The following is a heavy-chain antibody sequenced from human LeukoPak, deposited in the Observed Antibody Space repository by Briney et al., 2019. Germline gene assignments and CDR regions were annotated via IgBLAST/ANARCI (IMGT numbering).Heavy chain of an antibody. V-gene: IGHV3-23*01. J-gene: IGHJ4*02. CDR2: ITGSGVST. Sequence: GGSLRLSCAASGFTFSSYAMSWVRQAPGKGLEWVSAITGSGVSTYYADSVKGRFTTSRDNSKNTLYLQMNSLRAEDTAVYYCAKRVSGWYWVDYWGQGTLVTVSS. CDR3: AKRVSGWYWVDY. D-gene: IGHD6-19*01. CDR1: GFTFSSYA.